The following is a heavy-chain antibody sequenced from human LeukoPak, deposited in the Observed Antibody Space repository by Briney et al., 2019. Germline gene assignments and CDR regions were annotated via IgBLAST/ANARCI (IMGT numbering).Heavy chain of an antibody. CDR1: GFTFSESW. CDR2: INQDGAVT. J-gene: IGHJ4*02. V-gene: IGHV3-7*01. Sequence: GGSLRLSCAASGFTFSESWMDWVRQAPGKGLEWVANINQDGAVTYYVDSAKGRFTISRDNAKNSLYLQMDSLRVKDTAIYYCTKALDFWGQGSLVTVSS. CDR3: TKALDF.